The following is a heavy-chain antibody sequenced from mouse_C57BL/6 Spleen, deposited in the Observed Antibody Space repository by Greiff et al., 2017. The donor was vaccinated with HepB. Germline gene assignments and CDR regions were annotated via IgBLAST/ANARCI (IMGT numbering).Heavy chain of an antibody. CDR3: ARWAPYGSSLDY. V-gene: IGHV1-55*01. CDR1: GYTFTSYW. CDR2: IYPGSGST. Sequence: QVQLQQPGAELVKPGASVKMSCKASGYTFTSYWITWVKQRPGQGLEWIGDIYPGSGSTNYNEKFKSKATLTVDTSSSTAYMQLSSRTSEDSAVYYGARWAPYGSSLDYWGQGTTLTVSS. D-gene: IGHD1-1*01. J-gene: IGHJ2*01.